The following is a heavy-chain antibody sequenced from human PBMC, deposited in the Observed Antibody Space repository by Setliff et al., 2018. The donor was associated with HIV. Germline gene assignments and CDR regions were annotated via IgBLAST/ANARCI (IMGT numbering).Heavy chain of an antibody. D-gene: IGHD6-13*01. CDR3: ARGLGSSRWYVDDDDCDS. CDR2: ISAYNGNT. Sequence: ASVKVSCKASGYTFTSYGISCVRQAPGQGLAWMGWISAYNGNTNYAQKLQGRVTMTTDTSTSTAYMELRSLRSDDTAVYYCARGLGSSRWYVDDDDCDSWGRGTMVTVAS. J-gene: IGHJ3*02. V-gene: IGHV1-18*01. CDR1: GYTFTSYG.